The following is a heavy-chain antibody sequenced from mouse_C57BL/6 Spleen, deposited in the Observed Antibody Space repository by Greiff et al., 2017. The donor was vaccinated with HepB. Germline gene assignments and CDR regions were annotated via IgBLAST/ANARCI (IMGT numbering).Heavy chain of an antibody. D-gene: IGHD1-1*01. J-gene: IGHJ2*01. CDR2: IDPSDSYT. CDR3: ARDYYGSSTWFAY. Sequence: QVQLKQPGAELVMPGASVKLSCKASGYTFTSYWMHWVKQRPGQGLEWIGEIDPSDSYTNYNQKFKGKSTLTVDKSSSTAYMQLSSLTSEDSAVYYCARDYYGSSTWFAYWGQGTTLTVSS. CDR1: GYTFTSYW. V-gene: IGHV1-69*01.